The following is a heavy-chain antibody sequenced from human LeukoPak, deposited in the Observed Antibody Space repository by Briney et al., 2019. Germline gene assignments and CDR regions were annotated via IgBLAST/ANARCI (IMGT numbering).Heavy chain of an antibody. CDR2: ISYDGSNK. Sequence: PGRSLRLSCAASGFTFSSYAMHWVRQAPGKGLEWVAVISYDGSNKYYADSVKGRFTISRDNSKNTLYLQMNSLRAEDTAVYYCARDLVDTASWGQGTLVTVSS. CDR1: GFTFSSYA. D-gene: IGHD5-18*01. CDR3: ARDLVDTAS. V-gene: IGHV3-30-3*01. J-gene: IGHJ4*02.